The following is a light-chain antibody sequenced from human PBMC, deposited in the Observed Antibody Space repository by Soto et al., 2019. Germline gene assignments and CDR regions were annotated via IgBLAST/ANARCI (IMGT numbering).Light chain of an antibody. V-gene: IGLV1-51*01. CDR1: SSNIGNNY. Sequence: QSVLTQPPSVSAAPGQKVTISCSGSSSNIGNNYVSWYQQLPGTAPKLVIYDNNKRPSGIPDRFSGSKSGTSATLGITGLQTGDEADYYCGTWDSSLSAYVFGAGTQLTVL. J-gene: IGLJ7*01. CDR3: GTWDSSLSAYV. CDR2: DNN.